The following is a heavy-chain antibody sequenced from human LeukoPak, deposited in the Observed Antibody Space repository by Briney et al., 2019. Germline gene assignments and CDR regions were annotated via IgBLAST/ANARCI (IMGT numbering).Heavy chain of an antibody. J-gene: IGHJ6*03. Sequence: GGSLRLSCAASGFTFSSYWMSWVRQAPGKGLEWVANIKQDGSEKYYVDSVKGRFTISRDNAKHSLYLPMNSLRAEDTAVYYCAIFPPEWSRGLYYYSSRAVWGKGPTVTVSS. CDR2: IKQDGSEK. V-gene: IGHV3-7*01. D-gene: IGHD3-3*01. CDR3: AIFPPEWSRGLYYYSSRAV. CDR1: GFTFSSYW.